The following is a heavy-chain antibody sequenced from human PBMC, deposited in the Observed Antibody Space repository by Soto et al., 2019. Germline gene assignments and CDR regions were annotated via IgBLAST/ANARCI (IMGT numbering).Heavy chain of an antibody. J-gene: IGHJ4*02. CDR1: GFTFSSYA. Sequence: EVQLLESGGGLVQPGGSLRLSCAASGFTFSSYAMSWVRQAPGKGLEWVSAISGSGGSPYYADSVKGRFTISRDNSKNTLYLQMNSLRAEDTAAYYCAKESAADRFPRRYYDYWGQGALVTVSS. CDR3: AKESAADRFPRRYYDY. V-gene: IGHV3-23*01. D-gene: IGHD6-25*01. CDR2: ISGSGGSP.